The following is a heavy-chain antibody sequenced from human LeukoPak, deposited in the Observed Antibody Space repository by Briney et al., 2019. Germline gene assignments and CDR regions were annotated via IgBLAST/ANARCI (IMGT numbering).Heavy chain of an antibody. CDR2: IWYDGSNK. Sequence: GRSLRLSCAASVVTFSRYGLHCVREAPGEGLEGVVVIWYDGSNKYYADYVKGRFTISRDKYKNTLYLQMNSLRAEDRAVYYCARTDGTLGYCSGGSCYSPWFDPWGQGTLVTVSS. D-gene: IGHD2-15*01. CDR1: VVTFSRYG. CDR3: ARTDGTLGYCSGGSCYSPWFDP. J-gene: IGHJ5*02. V-gene: IGHV3-33*01.